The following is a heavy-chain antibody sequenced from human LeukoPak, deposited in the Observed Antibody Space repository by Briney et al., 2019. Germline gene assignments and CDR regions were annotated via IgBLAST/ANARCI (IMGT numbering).Heavy chain of an antibody. CDR3: ARGPPGSPT. J-gene: IGHJ3*01. D-gene: IGHD1-26*01. CDR2: INAGDGNT. V-gene: IGHV1-3*01. CDR1: GYTFTNYA. Sequence: ASVKVSCKASGYTFTNYAMHWVRQAPGQRLEWMGWINAGDGNTKYSQEFQGRVTITRNTSISTAYMELSSLRSDDTAVYYCARGPPGSPTWGHGTMVTVSS.